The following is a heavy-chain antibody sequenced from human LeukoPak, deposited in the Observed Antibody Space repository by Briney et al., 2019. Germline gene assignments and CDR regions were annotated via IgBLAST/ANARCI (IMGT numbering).Heavy chain of an antibody. CDR1: GDSISSSY. J-gene: IGHJ4*02. V-gene: IGHV4-4*07. D-gene: IGHD6-19*01. CDR2: IHTSGST. CDR3: ARVRLGRGLDY. Sequence: SETLSLTCTASGDSISSSYWGWTRQPAGKGLEWIGRIHTSGSTYHSPSLKSRVTMSVDTSTNQFSLKLSSVTAADTAMYYCARVRLGRGLDYWGQGTLVTVSS.